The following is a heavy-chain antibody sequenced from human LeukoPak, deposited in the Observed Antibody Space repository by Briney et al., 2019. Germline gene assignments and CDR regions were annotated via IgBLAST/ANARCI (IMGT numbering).Heavy chain of an antibody. D-gene: IGHD5/OR15-5a*01. CDR3: AKEHPLRGAFDI. CDR2: IRYDGSNK. V-gene: IGHV3-30*02. Sequence: GGSLRLSCAASGFTFSSYGMHWVRQAPGKGLEWVAFIRYDGSNKYYADSVKGRFTISRDNSKNTLNLQMNSLRAEGTAVYYCAKEHPLRGAFDIWGQGIMVTVSS. CDR1: GFTFSSYG. J-gene: IGHJ3*02.